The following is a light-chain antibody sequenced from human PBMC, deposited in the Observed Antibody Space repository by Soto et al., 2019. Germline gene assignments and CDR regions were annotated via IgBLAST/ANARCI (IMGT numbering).Light chain of an antibody. CDR1: QTISSW. J-gene: IGKJ5*01. CDR2: KAA. CDR3: QQYGTSPIT. Sequence: DIQMTQSPSTLSGSVGDRVTITCRASQTISSWLAWYQQKPGKAPKLLIYKAATLKSGVPSRFSGSGSGTDFTLTISGLEPEDFALYYCQQYGTSPITFGQGTRLEI. V-gene: IGKV1-5*03.